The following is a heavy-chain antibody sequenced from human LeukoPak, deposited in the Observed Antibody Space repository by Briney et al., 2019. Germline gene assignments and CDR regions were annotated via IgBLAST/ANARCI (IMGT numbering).Heavy chain of an antibody. CDR1: GFTFSSSA. Sequence: GGSLRLSRPASGFTFSSSAMSWVRPAPGKGLAWVSGISGSGGSTYYADSVKGRFTISRDNSKNTLYLQMNSLRAEDTAVYYCAKARGASGFDPRGQGTLVTVSS. CDR3: AKARGASGFDP. V-gene: IGHV3-23*01. CDR2: ISGSGGST. J-gene: IGHJ5*02. D-gene: IGHD1-26*01.